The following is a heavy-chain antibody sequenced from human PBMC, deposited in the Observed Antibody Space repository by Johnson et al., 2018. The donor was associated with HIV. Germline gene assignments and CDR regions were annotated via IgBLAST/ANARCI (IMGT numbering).Heavy chain of an antibody. Sequence: VQLVESGGGLVQPGRSLRLSCAASGFTFDDYAMHWVRQAPGKGLEWVSVISWNSGSIGYVDSVKGRFTISRDNAKNSLYLQMNSLRAEDTALYYCAASPEDLRAFDIWGQGTMVTVSS. J-gene: IGHJ3*02. CDR3: AASPEDLRAFDI. CDR2: ISWNSGSI. D-gene: IGHD2-15*01. CDR1: GFTFDDYA. V-gene: IGHV3-9*01.